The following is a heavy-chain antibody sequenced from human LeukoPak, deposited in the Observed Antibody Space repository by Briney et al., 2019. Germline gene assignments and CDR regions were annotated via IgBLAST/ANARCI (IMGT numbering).Heavy chain of an antibody. V-gene: IGHV4-34*01. CDR1: GGSFSGYY. CDR2: INHSGST. Sequence: SETLSLTCAVYGGSFSGYYWSWIRRPPGKGLEWIGEINHSGSTNYNPSLKSRVTISVDTSKNQFSLKLSSVTAADTAVYYCARRRIAAAGIWYFDYWGQGTLVTVSS. CDR3: ARRRIAAAGIWYFDY. J-gene: IGHJ4*02. D-gene: IGHD6-13*01.